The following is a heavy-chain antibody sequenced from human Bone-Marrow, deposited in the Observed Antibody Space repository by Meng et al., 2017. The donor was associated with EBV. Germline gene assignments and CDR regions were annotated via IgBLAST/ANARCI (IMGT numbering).Heavy chain of an antibody. V-gene: IGHV1-2*06. CDR3: ARDLTNDYFDY. J-gene: IGHJ4*02. CDR2: INPNSGGT. CDR1: GYTFSGYY. D-gene: IGHD3-3*01. Sequence: GPWVQLGGGGKKPGASVKVPCKASGYTFSGYYMHWVRQAPGQGLEWMGRINPNSGGTNYAQKFQGRVTMSRDTSISTAYMELSRLRSDDTALYYCARDLTNDYFDYWGQGTLVTVSS.